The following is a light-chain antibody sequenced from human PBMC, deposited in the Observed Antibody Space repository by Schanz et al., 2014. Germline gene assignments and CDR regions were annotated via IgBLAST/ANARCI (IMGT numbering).Light chain of an antibody. CDR1: QSVSSY. J-gene: IGKJ2*01. Sequence: EIVLTQSPATLSLSPGERATLSCRASQSVSSYLAWYQQKPGQAPRLLIYDASNRATGIPARFSGSGSGTDFTLTISRLEPEDFAVYYCQQHNNWPPTFGQGTKLEIK. CDR3: QQHNNWPPT. CDR2: DAS. V-gene: IGKV3-11*01.